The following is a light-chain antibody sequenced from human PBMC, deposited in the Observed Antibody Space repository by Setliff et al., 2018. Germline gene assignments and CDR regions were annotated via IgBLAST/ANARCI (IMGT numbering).Light chain of an antibody. CDR1: FGAYGSAY. Sequence: QPALAQPASVSGSPEQSITISCTGEFGAYGSAYVSWYQQHPDKAPKLIIYDVNNRPSGISHRFSGSNSANTASLTISGLQAEDEAEYFCASKTGPGTYVFGTGTKVTVL. CDR2: DVN. V-gene: IGLV2-14*03. J-gene: IGLJ1*01. CDR3: ASKTGPGTYV.